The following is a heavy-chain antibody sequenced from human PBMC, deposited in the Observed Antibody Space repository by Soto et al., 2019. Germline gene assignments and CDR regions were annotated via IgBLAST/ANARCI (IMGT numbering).Heavy chain of an antibody. CDR3: ARDCTPYYYGMDV. CDR2: IIPIFGTA. V-gene: IGHV1-69*06. CDR1: GGTFSSYA. Sequence: SVKFSCKASGGTFSSYAISWVRQAPGQGLEWMGGIIPIFGTANYAQKFQGRVTITADKSTSTAYMEPSSLRSEDTAVYYCARDCTPYYYGMDVWGQGTTVTVSS. J-gene: IGHJ6*02. D-gene: IGHD2-8*01.